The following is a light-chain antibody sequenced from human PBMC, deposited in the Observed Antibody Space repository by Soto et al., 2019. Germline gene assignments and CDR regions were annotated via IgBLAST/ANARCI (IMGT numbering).Light chain of an antibody. Sequence: DIKMTQSPSSHSASVGDRVTITCRASRNIGDSLSWFQQKAGKPPTQLIYGASALQSGVPVRFSGSASGTDFTLTIRNMQGEDFATYYCLQTYYLPRTYGQGTKVDIK. V-gene: IGKV1-39*01. CDR2: GAS. J-gene: IGKJ1*01. CDR3: LQTYYLPRT. CDR1: RNIGDS.